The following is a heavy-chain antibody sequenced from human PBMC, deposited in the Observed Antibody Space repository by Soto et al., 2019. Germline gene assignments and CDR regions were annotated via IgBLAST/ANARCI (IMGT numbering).Heavy chain of an antibody. J-gene: IGHJ6*02. CDR1: GFTFSSYW. CDR2: IKQDGSEK. Sequence: PGGSLRLSCAASGFTFSSYWMSWVRQAPGKGLEWVANIKQDGSEKYNVDSVKGRLTISRDNAKNSLYLQMNSLRAEDTAVYYCARDRYSYYVFWSGSLPYYYYGMDVWGQGTKVTFTS. D-gene: IGHD3-3*01. CDR3: ARDRYSYYVFWSGSLPYYYYGMDV. V-gene: IGHV3-7*01.